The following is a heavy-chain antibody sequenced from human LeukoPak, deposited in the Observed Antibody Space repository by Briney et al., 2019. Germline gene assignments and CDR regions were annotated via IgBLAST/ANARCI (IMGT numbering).Heavy chain of an antibody. CDR3: ARETKGYCSGGSCSY. Sequence: GGSLRLSCAASGLTFRSYSMNWVRQAPGKGLEWVSSISSSSSYIYYADSVKGRFTISRDNAKNSLYLQMNCMGAEDTAVYYCARETKGYCSGGSCSYWGQGTLVTVSS. CDR1: GLTFRSYS. J-gene: IGHJ4*02. CDR2: ISSSSSYI. V-gene: IGHV3-21*01. D-gene: IGHD2-15*01.